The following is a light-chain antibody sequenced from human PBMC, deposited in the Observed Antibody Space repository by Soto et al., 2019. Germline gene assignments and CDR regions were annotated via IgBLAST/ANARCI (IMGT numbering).Light chain of an antibody. CDR3: KQYENLPN. V-gene: IGKV1-33*01. CDR1: QNINNY. J-gene: IGKJ5*01. CDR2: DES. Sequence: KMTQSPSHLSASVGDRVTITCQASQNINNYLNWYQQKPGRDPKLLIYDESNLEAGVPSRFRGSGSGTDFTLTISSLQPEDIATYYCKQYENLPNFGKGKRLEIK.